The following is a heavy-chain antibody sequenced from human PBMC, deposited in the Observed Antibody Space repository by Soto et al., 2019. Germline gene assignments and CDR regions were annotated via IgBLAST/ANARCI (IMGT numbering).Heavy chain of an antibody. V-gene: IGHV3-73*01. J-gene: IGHJ6*02. CDR3: TLAVAGHYYYYGMDV. CDR2: IRSKANSYAP. D-gene: IGHD6-19*01. CDR1: GFTFSGSA. Sequence: GGSLRLSCAASGFTFSGSAMHWVRQASGKGLEWVGRIRSKANSYAPAYAASVKGRFTISRDDSKNTAYLQMNSLKTEDTAVYYCTLAVAGHYYYYGMDVWGQGTTVTVSS.